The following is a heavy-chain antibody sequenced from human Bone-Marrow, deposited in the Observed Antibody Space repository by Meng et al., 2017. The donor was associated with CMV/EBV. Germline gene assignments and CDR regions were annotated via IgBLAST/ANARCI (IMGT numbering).Heavy chain of an antibody. CDR3: ARDPIFGVVPANWFDP. D-gene: IGHD3-3*01. CDR2: INPNSGGT. V-gene: IGHV1-2*02. J-gene: IGHJ5*02. Sequence: ASVKGCCKASGYTFTGYYMHWVRQAPGQGLEWMGWINPNSGGTNYAQKFQGRVTMTRDTSISTAYMELSRLRSDDTAVYYCARDPIFGVVPANWFDPWGQGTLVTVSS. CDR1: GYTFTGYY.